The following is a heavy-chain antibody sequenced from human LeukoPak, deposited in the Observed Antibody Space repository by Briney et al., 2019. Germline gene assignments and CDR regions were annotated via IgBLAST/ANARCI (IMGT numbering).Heavy chain of an antibody. CDR3: ARGPVALPNDRLSLFFDF. CDR2: VKHDGDT. V-gene: IGHV4-34*01. J-gene: IGHJ5*01. CDR1: GASFNTYY. Sequence: SETLSLTCAVYGASFNTYYWTWVRQSPDKGLEWIGEVKHDGDTNVNPSLRSRVVMSVDASKNQFSLKMTSVTAADTAIYFCARGPVALPNDRLSLFFDFWGQGTLVTVSS. D-gene: IGHD2-8*01.